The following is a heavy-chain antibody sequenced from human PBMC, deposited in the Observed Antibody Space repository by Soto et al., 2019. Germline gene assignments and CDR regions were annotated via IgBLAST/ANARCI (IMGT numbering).Heavy chain of an antibody. D-gene: IGHD2-2*01. J-gene: IGHJ4*02. CDR2: ISGSGSST. Sequence: EVQLLESGGGLVQPGGSLRLSCAASGFTFSSYAMSWVRQAPGKGLEWVSAISGSGSSTYYADAVKGRFTISRDNSRNTLYLQMNSLRAEETAVYYCAKDVVGRGAYYLPFDYWGQGTLVTVSS. CDR1: GFTFSSYA. V-gene: IGHV3-23*01. CDR3: AKDVVGRGAYYLPFDY.